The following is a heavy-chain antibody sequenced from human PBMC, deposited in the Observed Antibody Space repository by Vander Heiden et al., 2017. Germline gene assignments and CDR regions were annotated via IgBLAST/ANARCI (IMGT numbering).Heavy chain of an antibody. V-gene: IGHV2-5*01. J-gene: IGHJ5*01. Sequence: HITLQESGTTLVKPTQTLTLTCTFSGFSLSTGGVAVGWIRQPPGKALEWLELIYGNDDKLYRPSLKSRLTVTKDTSKNQAVLTMTSMDPVDTARYYCAHRQMSTFDFWGRGTLVTVSS. CDR1: GFSLSTGGVA. CDR2: IYGNDDK. CDR3: AHRQMSTFDF.